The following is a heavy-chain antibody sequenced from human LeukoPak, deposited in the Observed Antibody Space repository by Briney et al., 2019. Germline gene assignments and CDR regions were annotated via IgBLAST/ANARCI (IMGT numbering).Heavy chain of an antibody. J-gene: IGHJ6*02. CDR2: ISYDGSNK. CDR3: AREKVYAIFYYYYGMDV. D-gene: IGHD2-8*01. V-gene: IGHV3-30-3*01. Sequence: PGGSLRLSCAASGFTFSSYWMSWVRQAPGKGLEWVAVISYDGSNKYYADSVKGRFTISRDNSKDTLYLQMNSLRAEDTAVYYCAREKVYAIFYYYYGMDVWGQGTTVTVSS. CDR1: GFTFSSYW.